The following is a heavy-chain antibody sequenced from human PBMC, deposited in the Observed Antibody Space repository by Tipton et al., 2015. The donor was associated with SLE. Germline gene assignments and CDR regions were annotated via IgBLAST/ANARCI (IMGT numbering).Heavy chain of an antibody. CDR3: ARFGGYCCRATCSHLDY. J-gene: IGHJ4*02. CDR2: ISSGSDYI. D-gene: IGHD2-2*01. CDR1: GFTFSSLS. Sequence: SLRLSCAASGFTFSSLSMVWVRQAPGKGLEWVSSISSGSDYIYYADSLKGRFTISRDNAKNSLYLQLNSLRAEDTAVYYCARFGGYCCRATCSHLDYWGQGTLVAVSS. V-gene: IGHV3-21*01.